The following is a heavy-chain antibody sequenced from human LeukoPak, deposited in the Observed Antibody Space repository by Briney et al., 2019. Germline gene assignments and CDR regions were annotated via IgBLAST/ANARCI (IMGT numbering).Heavy chain of an antibody. J-gene: IGHJ4*02. D-gene: IGHD3-3*01. V-gene: IGHV3-23*01. CDR1: GFTFNNNA. Sequence: GGSLRLSCAASGFTFNNNALSWVRQAPGKGLEWVSGISAGGGSTFYADSVKGRFTISRDNAKNTLYLQMNSLRAEDTAVYYCARDQRFLEWLFTEDYWGQGTLVTVSS. CDR3: ARDQRFLEWLFTEDY. CDR2: ISAGGGST.